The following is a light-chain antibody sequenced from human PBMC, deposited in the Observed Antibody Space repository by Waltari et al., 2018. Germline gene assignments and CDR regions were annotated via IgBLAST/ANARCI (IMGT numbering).Light chain of an antibody. Sequence: DIQMTQSPSTLSASVGDIVTLTSRASQSISTWLAWFQQKPGRAPKLLIYKASSLESGVPSRFSGSGSGTEFTLTISSLQPDDFATYYCQQYSSFPRTFGQGTKVEIK. V-gene: IGKV1-5*03. CDR2: KAS. CDR3: QQYSSFPRT. CDR1: QSISTW. J-gene: IGKJ1*01.